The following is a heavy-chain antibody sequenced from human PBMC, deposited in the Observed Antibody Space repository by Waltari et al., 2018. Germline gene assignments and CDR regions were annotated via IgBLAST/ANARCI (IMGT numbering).Heavy chain of an antibody. D-gene: IGHD3-3*01. Sequence: QVQLVQSGAEVKKPGASVKVSCKASGYTFTSYGISWVRQAPGQGLEWMGWISAYNGNTNYAQKLQGRVTMTTDTSTSTAYMELRSLRSDDTAVYYCARAPDYDFWSGYAYYYYYYGMDVWGQGTTVTVSS. CDR1: GYTFTSYG. CDR3: ARAPDYDFWSGYAYYYYYYGMDV. CDR2: ISAYNGNT. V-gene: IGHV1-18*01. J-gene: IGHJ6*02.